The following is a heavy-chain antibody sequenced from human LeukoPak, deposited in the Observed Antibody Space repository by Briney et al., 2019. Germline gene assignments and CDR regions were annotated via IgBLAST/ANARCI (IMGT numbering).Heavy chain of an antibody. CDR2: ISGSGGST. V-gene: IGHV3-23*01. CDR1: AFTFRSYA. CDR3: ARAVVGSAYDYFDY. Sequence: GGSLRLSCAASAFTFRSYAMSWVRQAGGKGLEWVSAISGSGGSTYYADSVKGRFTISRDNSKNTLYLQMNSLRAEDTAVYFCARAVVGSAYDYFDYWGQGTLVTVSS. D-gene: IGHD5-12*01. J-gene: IGHJ4*02.